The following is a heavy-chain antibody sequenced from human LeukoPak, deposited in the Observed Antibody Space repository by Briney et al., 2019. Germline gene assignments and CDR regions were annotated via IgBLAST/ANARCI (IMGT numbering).Heavy chain of an antibody. CDR2: ISGTGGST. CDR1: GFTFSSYA. Sequence: GGSLRLSCAASGFTFSSYAMSWVRQAPGKELEWVSAISGTGGSTYYADSVKGRFTISRDNSKNTLYLQMSSLRAEDTAVYYCARDGYNWIPFDYWGQGTLVIVSS. CDR3: ARDGYNWIPFDY. J-gene: IGHJ4*02. V-gene: IGHV3-23*01. D-gene: IGHD5-24*01.